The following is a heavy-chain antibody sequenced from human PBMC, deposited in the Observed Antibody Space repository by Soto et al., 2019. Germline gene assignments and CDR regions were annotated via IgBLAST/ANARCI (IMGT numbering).Heavy chain of an antibody. CDR3: ARGFVGASL. CDR2: IYSGGTT. D-gene: IGHD1-26*01. Sequence: GGSLRLSCVASGFAVGSNYLSWVRQAPGKGLEWVSTIYSGGTTYYADSVKGRFTISRDNSKNTLYLQMNSLRAEDTAVYYCARGFVGASLWGQGPMVTV. V-gene: IGHV3-53*01. CDR1: GFAVGSNY. J-gene: IGHJ4*02.